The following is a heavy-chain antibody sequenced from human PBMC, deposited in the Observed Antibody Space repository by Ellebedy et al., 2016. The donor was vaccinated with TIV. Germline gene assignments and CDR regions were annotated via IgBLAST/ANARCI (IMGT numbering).Heavy chain of an antibody. CDR2: ISGHGVDT. J-gene: IGHJ4*02. CDR3: AKWETRLNYFAD. CDR1: GFTFTTYP. Sequence: GESLKISCVTSGFTFTTYPMSWVRQVPGKGLEWVSGISGHGVDTFYADSVKGRFTISRDNSRNTVHLQLKSLRADDPAIYYCAKWETRLNYFADWGRGTLVTVSS. V-gene: IGHV3-23*01. D-gene: IGHD1-26*01.